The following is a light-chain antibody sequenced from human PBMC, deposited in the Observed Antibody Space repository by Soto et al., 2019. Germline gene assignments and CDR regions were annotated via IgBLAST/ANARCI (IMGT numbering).Light chain of an antibody. CDR2: EVS. CDR3: SSYTTINTQVV. J-gene: IGLJ2*01. Sequence: QSALTQPASVSGSPGQSIAISCTGTNSDIGGYNYVSWYQQHPGKAPKLMIYEVSNRPSGVSDRFSGSKSGNTASLTISGLQAEDEADYYCSSYTTINTQVVFGGGTKVTVL. V-gene: IGLV2-14*01. CDR1: NSDIGGYNY.